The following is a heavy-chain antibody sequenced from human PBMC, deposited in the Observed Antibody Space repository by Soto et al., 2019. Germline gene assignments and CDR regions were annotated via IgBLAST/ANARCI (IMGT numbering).Heavy chain of an antibody. D-gene: IGHD1-26*01. CDR3: ARGFDSGKFYAFES. Sequence: SETLSLTCTVSGGSFSPNYWSWIRQPPGTGLEWIGEINHSGSTNYNPSLKSRVTISVDTSKNQFSLKLTSVTAADTAVYYCARGFDSGKFYAFESWGQGTQVTVSS. CDR2: INHSGST. CDR1: GGSFSPNY. V-gene: IGHV4-34*01. J-gene: IGHJ4*02.